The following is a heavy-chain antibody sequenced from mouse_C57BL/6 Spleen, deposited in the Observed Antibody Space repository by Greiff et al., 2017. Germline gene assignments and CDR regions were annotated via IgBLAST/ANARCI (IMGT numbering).Heavy chain of an antibody. V-gene: IGHV3-6*01. CDR3: ARGNYDYGFDY. D-gene: IGHD2-4*01. CDR2: ISYDGSN. J-gene: IGHJ2*01. CDR1: GYSITSGYY. Sequence: EVQLQESGPGLVKPSQSLSLTCSVTGYSITSGYYWNWIRQFPGNKLEWMGYISYDGSNNYNPSLKNRISITRDTSKNQFFLKLNSVTTEDTATYYCARGNYDYGFDYWGQGTTLTVSS.